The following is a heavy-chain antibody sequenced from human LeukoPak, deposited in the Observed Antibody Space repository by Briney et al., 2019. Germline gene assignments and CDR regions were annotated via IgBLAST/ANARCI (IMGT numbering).Heavy chain of an antibody. CDR2: ISGDGTRT. CDR1: GFTFDDYA. V-gene: IGHV3-43*02. CDR3: AKVPDYGDFIFDY. D-gene: IGHD4-17*01. J-gene: IGHJ4*02. Sequence: GGSPRLSCAASGFTFDDYAMHWVRQAPGKGLEWVSLISGDGTRTYYADSVKGRSTISRDNSKNSLYLQMNSLRTADTALYYCAKVPDYGDFIFDYWGQGTLVTVSS.